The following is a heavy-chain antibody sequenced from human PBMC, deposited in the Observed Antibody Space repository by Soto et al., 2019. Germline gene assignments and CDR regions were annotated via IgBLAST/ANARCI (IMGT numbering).Heavy chain of an antibody. V-gene: IGHV1-3*01. J-gene: IGHJ6*02. CDR2: INAGNGNT. Sequence: ASVKVSCKASGYTFTNYAMNWVRQAPGQRLEWMGWINAGNGNTKYSQKFQARVSITRDTSASTVNMEVSSLRSEDTAVYYCARGEPDPYYYYGMDVWGQGTTVTVSS. CDR1: GYTFTNYA. CDR3: ARGEPDPYYYYGMDV.